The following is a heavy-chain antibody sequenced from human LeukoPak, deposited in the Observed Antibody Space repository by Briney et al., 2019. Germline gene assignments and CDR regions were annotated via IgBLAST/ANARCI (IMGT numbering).Heavy chain of an antibody. V-gene: IGHV4-4*07. CDR1: GGSISSYY. Sequence: PSETLSLTCTVSGGSISSYYWTWIRQPAGKGLEWIGRIYTTGSTNYNPSLNSRVTRSVDTSKNQYSLKLISVTAADTAVYYCARQIALAGKAGFDYWGQGTLVTVSS. D-gene: IGHD6-19*01. CDR3: ARQIALAGKAGFDY. J-gene: IGHJ4*02. CDR2: IYTTGST.